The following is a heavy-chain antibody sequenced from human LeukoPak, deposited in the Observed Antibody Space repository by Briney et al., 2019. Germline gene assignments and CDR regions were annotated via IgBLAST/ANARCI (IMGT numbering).Heavy chain of an antibody. CDR1: GFTFSSYS. CDR2: ISSSSSYI. V-gene: IGHV3-21*01. J-gene: IGHJ3*02. D-gene: IGHD3-16*02. CDR3: ASTPPPAYVWGSYRLNAFDI. Sequence: PGGSLRLSCAASGFTFSSYSMNWVRQAPGKGLEWVSSISSSSSYIYYADSVKGRFTISRDNAKKSLYLQMNSLRAEDTAVYYCASTPPPAYVWGSYRLNAFDIWGQGTMVTVSS.